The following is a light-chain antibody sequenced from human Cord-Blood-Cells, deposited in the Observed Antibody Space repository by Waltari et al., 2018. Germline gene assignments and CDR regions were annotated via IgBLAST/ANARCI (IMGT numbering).Light chain of an antibody. Sequence: DSQMTQSPSSMSASVGDSITITCRASQSISSYLNWYQQKPGKAPKLLIYAASSLQSGVPSRFSGSGSGTDFTLIISSLQPEDFATYYCQQSYSTPPEFTFGPGTKVDIK. J-gene: IGKJ3*01. V-gene: IGKV1-39*01. CDR2: AAS. CDR1: QSISSY. CDR3: QQSYSTPPEFT.